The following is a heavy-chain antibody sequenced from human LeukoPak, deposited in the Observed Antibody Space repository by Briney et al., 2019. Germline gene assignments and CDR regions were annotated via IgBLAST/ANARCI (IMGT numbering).Heavy chain of an antibody. V-gene: IGHV1-2*02. Sequence: ASVKVSCKASGYTFTGYYMHWVRQAPGQGLEWMGWINPNSGGTNYAQKFQGRVTMTGDTSISTAYMELSRLRSDDTAVYYCARDKAVAGTGSPDYWGQGTLVTVSS. CDR2: INPNSGGT. J-gene: IGHJ4*02. CDR3: ARDKAVAGTGSPDY. D-gene: IGHD6-19*01. CDR1: GYTFTGYY.